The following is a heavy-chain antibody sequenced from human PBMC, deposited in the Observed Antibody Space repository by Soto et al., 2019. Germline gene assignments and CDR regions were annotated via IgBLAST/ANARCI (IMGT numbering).Heavy chain of an antibody. CDR1: GFTFTRSA. D-gene: IGHD4-17*01. CDR3: AAFATTGDAFDV. V-gene: IGHV1-58*01. Sequence: HMQLVQSGPAVKKPGTSVKVSCKASGFTFTRSAVQWVRQARGQRPEWIGWIVVGSGNTNYAQKFQERVTITRDMSTSTAYMELSSLRSEDTAVYYCAAFATTGDAFDVWGQGTMVTVSS. CDR2: IVVGSGNT. J-gene: IGHJ3*01.